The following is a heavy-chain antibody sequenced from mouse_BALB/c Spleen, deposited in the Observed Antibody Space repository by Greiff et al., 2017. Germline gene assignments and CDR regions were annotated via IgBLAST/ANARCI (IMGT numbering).Heavy chain of an antibody. CDR1: GFNIKDTY. CDR2: IDPANGNT. CDR3: ARDGYYVGWYFDV. J-gene: IGHJ1*01. V-gene: IGHV14-3*02. Sequence: EVQLQESGAELVKPGASVKLSCTASGFNIKDTYMHWVKQRPEQGLEWIGRIDPANGNTKYDPKFQGKATITADTSSNTAYLQLSSLTSEDTAVYYCARDGYYVGWYFDVWGAGTTVTVSS. D-gene: IGHD2-3*01.